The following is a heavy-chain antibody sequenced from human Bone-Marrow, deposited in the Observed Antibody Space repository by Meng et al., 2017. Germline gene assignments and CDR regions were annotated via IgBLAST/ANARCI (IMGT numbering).Heavy chain of an antibody. D-gene: IGHD3-10*01. CDR2: INPNSGGT. V-gene: IGHV1-2*02. CDR3: ARLRRWYYYGSGSPRKPEAMDV. J-gene: IGHJ6*02. Sequence: ASVKVSCKASGYTFTGYYMHWVRQAPGQGLEWRGWINPNSGGTNYAQKFQGRVTMTRDTSISTAYMELSRLRSDDTAVYYCARLRRWYYYGSGSPRKPEAMDVWGQGTTVTVSS. CDR1: GYTFTGYY.